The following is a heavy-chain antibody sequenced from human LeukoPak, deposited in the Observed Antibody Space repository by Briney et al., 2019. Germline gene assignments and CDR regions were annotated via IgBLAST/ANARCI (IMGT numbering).Heavy chain of an antibody. CDR1: GFTFSSYA. V-gene: IGHV3-64*01. Sequence: SGGSLRLSCAASGFTFSSYAMHWVRQAPGKGLEYVSAISSNGGSTYYANSVKGRFTISRDNSKNTLYLQMGSLRAEDMAVYYCARVGYTSYYYYGMDVWGQGITVTVSS. D-gene: IGHD6-13*01. J-gene: IGHJ6*02. CDR3: ARVGYTSYYYYGMDV. CDR2: ISSNGGST.